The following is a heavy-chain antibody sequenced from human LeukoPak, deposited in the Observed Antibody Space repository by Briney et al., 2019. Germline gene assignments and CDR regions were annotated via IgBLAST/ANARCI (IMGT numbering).Heavy chain of an antibody. V-gene: IGHV4-39*07. CDR2: INHSGST. D-gene: IGHD6-13*01. J-gene: IGHJ4*02. CDR3: ARGTGYSSSWHFGYYFDY. CDR1: GGSISIGTHY. Sequence: SETLSLTCTVSGGSISIGTHYWSWIRQPLGKGLEWIGEINHSGSTNYNPSLKSRVTISVDTSKNQFSLKLSSVTAADTAVYYCARGTGYSSSWHFGYYFDYWGQGTLVTVSS.